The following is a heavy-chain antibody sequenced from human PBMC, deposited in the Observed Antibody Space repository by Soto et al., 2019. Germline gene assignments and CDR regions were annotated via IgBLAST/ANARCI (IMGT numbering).Heavy chain of an antibody. D-gene: IGHD1-26*01. J-gene: IGHJ6*04. CDR3: ERRREGEEKKGEEEGREG. CDR2: IDWDDDK. CDR1: GFSLSTSGMC. Sequence: SGPTLVNPTQTLTLTCTLSGFSLSTSGMCVSWIRQPPGKALEWLALIDWDDDKYYSTSLKTRLTISKDNEKKKGGRKRTKRDKGEKEKEEGERRREGEEKKGEEEGREGGGKGTTGTVSS. V-gene: IGHV2-70*01.